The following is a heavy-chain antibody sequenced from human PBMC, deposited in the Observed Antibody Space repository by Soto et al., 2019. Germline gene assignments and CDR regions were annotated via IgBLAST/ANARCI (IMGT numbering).Heavy chain of an antibody. V-gene: IGHV4-59*12. CDR1: GGSISSYY. CDR3: ARRGQATIFGVVDRNWFDP. D-gene: IGHD3-3*01. J-gene: IGHJ5*02. Sequence: SETLSLTCTVSGGSISSYYWSWIRQPPGKGLEWIGDINYSGSTNYNPSLKSRVTISVDTSKNQFSLKLSSVTAADTAVYYCARRGQATIFGVVDRNWFDPWGQGTLVTVSS. CDR2: INYSGST.